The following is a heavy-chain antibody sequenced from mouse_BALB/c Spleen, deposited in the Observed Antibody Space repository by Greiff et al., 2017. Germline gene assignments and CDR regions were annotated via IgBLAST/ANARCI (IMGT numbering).Heavy chain of an antibody. V-gene: IGHV5-17*02. CDR3: ARGHYYAMDY. Sequence: DVMLVESGGGLVQPGGSRKLSCAASGFTFSSFGMHWVRQAPEKGLEWVAYISSGSSTIYYADTVKGRFTISRDNPKNTLFLQMTSLRSEDTAMYYCARGHYYAMDYWGQGTSVTVSS. D-gene: IGHD6-1*01. J-gene: IGHJ4*01. CDR1: GFTFSSFG. CDR2: ISSGSSTI.